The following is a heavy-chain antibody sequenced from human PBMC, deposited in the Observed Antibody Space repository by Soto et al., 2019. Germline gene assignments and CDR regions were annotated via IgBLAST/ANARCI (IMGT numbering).Heavy chain of an antibody. CDR1: GFTFSSKG. CDR2: IWSDGREK. V-gene: IGHV3-33*01. Sequence: QVQLVESGGGVVQPGRSLRLSCAASGFTFSSKGMHWVRQAPGKGLEWVAVIWSDGREKYYADYVKGRFSVSKDNSKNTLYLHMDSLRAEDTAVYYCARDLGRFNFGSAYFVYWGQGTLVTVSS. J-gene: IGHJ4*02. CDR3: ARDLGRFNFGSAYFVY. D-gene: IGHD3-10*01.